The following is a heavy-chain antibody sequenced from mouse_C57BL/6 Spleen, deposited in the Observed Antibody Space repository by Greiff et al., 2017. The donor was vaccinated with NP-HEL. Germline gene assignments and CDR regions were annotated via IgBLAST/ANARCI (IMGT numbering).Heavy chain of an antibody. J-gene: IGHJ4*01. V-gene: IGHV5-17*01. D-gene: IGHD1-1*01. Sequence: EVQLVESGGGLVKPGGSLKLSCAASGFTFSDYGMHWVRQAPEKGLEWVAYISSGSSTIYYADTVKGRFTISRDNAKNTLFLQMTSLRSEDTAMYYCARDTTVVAPDAMDYWGQGTSVTVSS. CDR2: ISSGSSTI. CDR3: ARDTTVVAPDAMDY. CDR1: GFTFSDYG.